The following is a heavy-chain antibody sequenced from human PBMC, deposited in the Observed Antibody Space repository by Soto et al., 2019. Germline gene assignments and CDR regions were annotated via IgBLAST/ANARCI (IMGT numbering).Heavy chain of an antibody. CDR3: ARVWGGYYDSSGYYPNDNWLDP. CDR1: GGTFSSYA. V-gene: IGHV1-69*06. Sequence: GASVKVSCKASGGTFSSYAISWVRQAPGQGLEWMGGIIPIFGTANYAQKFQGRVTITADKSTSTAYMELSSLRSEDTAVYYCARVWGGYYDSSGYYPNDNWLDPWGQGPLVTVYS. J-gene: IGHJ5*02. D-gene: IGHD3-22*01. CDR2: IIPIFGTA.